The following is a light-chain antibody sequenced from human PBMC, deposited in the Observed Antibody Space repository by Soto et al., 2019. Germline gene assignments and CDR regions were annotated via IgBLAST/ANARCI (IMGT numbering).Light chain of an antibody. CDR3: LPAYGASYF. V-gene: IGLV7-43*01. CDR1: TGAVTSGYY. Sequence: QTVVAQGPSLTGSAGGTVTLTCASSTGAVTSGYYPNWFQHKPGQPPRALIYSINKKHSWTPARFSGSLLGGKAALALSGVPPDHAAQYYCLPAYGASYFLGNETKVT. J-gene: IGLJ1*01. CDR2: SIN.